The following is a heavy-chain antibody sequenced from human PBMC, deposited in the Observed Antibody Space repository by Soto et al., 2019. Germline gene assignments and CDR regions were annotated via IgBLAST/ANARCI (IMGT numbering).Heavy chain of an antibody. CDR1: GGTFSSYA. D-gene: IGHD2-8*01. CDR3: ARVMGIPPYYYYYDGMDV. Sequence: QVQLVQSGAEVKKPGSSVKVSCKASGGTFSSYAISWVRQAPGQGLEWMGGIIPIFGTANYAQKFQGRVTITADESTSTAYMELSSLRSEDTAVYYCARVMGIPPYYYYYDGMDVWGQGTTVTVSS. J-gene: IGHJ6*02. CDR2: IIPIFGTA. V-gene: IGHV1-69*01.